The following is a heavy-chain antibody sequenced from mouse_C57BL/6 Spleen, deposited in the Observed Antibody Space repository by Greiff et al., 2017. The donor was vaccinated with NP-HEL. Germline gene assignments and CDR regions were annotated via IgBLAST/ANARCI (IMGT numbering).Heavy chain of an antibody. Sequence: QVQLQQPGAELVKPGASVKLSCKASGYTFTSYWMHWVKQRPGQGLEWIGMIHPNSGSTNYNEKFKSKATLTVDKSSSTAYMQLSSLTSEDSAVYYCARSPLYSNYGRDYFDYWGQGTTLTVSS. J-gene: IGHJ2*01. CDR2: IHPNSGST. CDR1: GYTFTSYW. CDR3: ARSPLYSNYGRDYFDY. D-gene: IGHD2-5*01. V-gene: IGHV1-64*01.